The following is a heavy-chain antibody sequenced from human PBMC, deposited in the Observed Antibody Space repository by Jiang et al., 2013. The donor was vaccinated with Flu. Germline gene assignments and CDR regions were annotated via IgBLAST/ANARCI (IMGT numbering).Heavy chain of an antibody. CDR1: GFPFDDYA. CDR2: LSWISGSI. D-gene: IGHD2/OR15-2a*01. J-gene: IGHJ6*02. V-gene: IGHV3-9*01. CDR3: AKSRSTTIHYGMDV. Sequence: SGGGLAQPGRSLRLSCAASGFPFDDYAMHWVRQAPGKGLEWVSGLSWISGSIGYADSVKGRFTISRDNAKNSLYLQMNSLRAEDTALYYCAKSRSTTIHYGMDVWGQGTTVTVSS.